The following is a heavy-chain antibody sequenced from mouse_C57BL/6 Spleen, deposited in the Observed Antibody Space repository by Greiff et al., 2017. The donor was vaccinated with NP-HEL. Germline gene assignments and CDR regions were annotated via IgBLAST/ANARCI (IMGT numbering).Heavy chain of an antibody. CDR3: ARRGYSNYEDYYAMDY. CDR2: IYPRSGNT. Sequence: VQLQQSGAELARPGASVKLSCKASGYTFTSYGISWVKQRTGQGLEWIGEIYPRSGNTYYNEKFKGKATLTADKSSSTAYMELRSLTSEDSAVYFCARRGYSNYEDYYAMDYWGQGTSVTVSS. V-gene: IGHV1-81*01. CDR1: GYTFTSYG. D-gene: IGHD2-5*01. J-gene: IGHJ4*01.